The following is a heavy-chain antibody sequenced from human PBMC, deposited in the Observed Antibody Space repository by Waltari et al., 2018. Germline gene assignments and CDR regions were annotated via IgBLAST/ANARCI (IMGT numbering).Heavy chain of an antibody. V-gene: IGHV4-61*02. J-gene: IGHJ4*02. Sequence: QVQLQESGPGLVKPSQTLSLTCTVSGGSIDSGSYYWSWIRQPAGTGLEWIGRIYTSGSTNYTPSLKSRVTISVDTSKNQFSLNLSSVTAADTAVYYCARGPLLSKVDYWGQGTLVTVSS. CDR3: ARGPLLSKVDY. CDR2: IYTSGST. D-gene: IGHD1-26*01. CDR1: GGSIDSGSYY.